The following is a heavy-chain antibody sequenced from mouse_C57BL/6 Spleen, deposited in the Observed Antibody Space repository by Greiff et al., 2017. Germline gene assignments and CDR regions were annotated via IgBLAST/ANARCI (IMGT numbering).Heavy chain of an antibody. V-gene: IGHV1-64*01. D-gene: IGHD6-1*01. CDR3: ERFSQRGYFDY. J-gene: IGHJ2*01. Sequence: QVQLQQPGAELVKPGASVKLSCKASGYTFTSYWMNWVKQRPGQGLEWIGMIDPSSGSTNYNEKFKSKATLTVDKSSSAAYMQLSSLTSEDSAVSDCERFSQRGYFDYWGKGTTLTVSA. CDR2: IDPSSGST. CDR1: GYTFTSYW.